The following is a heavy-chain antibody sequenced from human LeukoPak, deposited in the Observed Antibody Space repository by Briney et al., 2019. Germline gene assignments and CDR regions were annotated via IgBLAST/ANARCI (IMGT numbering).Heavy chain of an antibody. CDR3: ARDVMFMVRGSNWFDP. J-gene: IGHJ5*02. CDR1: GDSVSSNSAA. V-gene: IGHV6-1*01. D-gene: IGHD3-10*01. CDR2: TYYRSKWYN. Sequence: SQTLSLTCAISGDSVSSNSAAWNWIRQSPSRGLEWLGRTYYRSKWYNDYAVSVKSRITINPDTSKNQFSLKLSSVTAADTAVYYCARDVMFMVRGSNWFDPWGQGTLVTVSS.